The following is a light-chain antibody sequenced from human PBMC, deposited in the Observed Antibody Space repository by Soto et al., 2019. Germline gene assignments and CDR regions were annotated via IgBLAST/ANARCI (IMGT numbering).Light chain of an antibody. CDR3: QQYNNWPWT. CDR2: SAS. Sequence: EIVVTQSPATLSVSPGGRATLSCRASQSISDTLAWYPQKPGQAPRLLIYSASRGATGFPARFSGSGSGTDFTLTISSLQSEDFAVYYSQQYNNWPWTLGQGTKVDIK. CDR1: QSISDT. V-gene: IGKV3-15*01. J-gene: IGKJ1*01.